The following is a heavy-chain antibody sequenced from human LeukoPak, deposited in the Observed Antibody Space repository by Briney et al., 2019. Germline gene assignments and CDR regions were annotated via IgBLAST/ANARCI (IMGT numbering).Heavy chain of an antibody. Sequence: PSQTLSLTCTVSGGSISNGDYYWNWIRQPPGKGLEWIGYIFHTGQTYYNPSLKSRVTISVDGSKNQFSLRLSSVTAADTAVYFCAREGRYIYGGFDPWGQGTLVTVSS. CDR2: IFHTGQT. CDR3: AREGRYIYGGFDP. J-gene: IGHJ5*02. CDR1: GGSISNGDYY. V-gene: IGHV4-30-2*01. D-gene: IGHD5-18*01.